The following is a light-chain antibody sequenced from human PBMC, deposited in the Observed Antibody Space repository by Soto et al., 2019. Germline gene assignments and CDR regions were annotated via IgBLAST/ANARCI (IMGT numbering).Light chain of an antibody. V-gene: IGLV2-14*01. Sequence: QSVLTQPASVSGSPGQSITISCTGTSSDVGGYNYVSWYQQHPGKAPKLMIYEVSNRPSGVSNRFSGSKSGNTASLTISGLQXEDEADYYCSSYTSSSTHYVFGTGTKV. CDR1: SSDVGGYNY. J-gene: IGLJ1*01. CDR3: SSYTSSSTHYV. CDR2: EVS.